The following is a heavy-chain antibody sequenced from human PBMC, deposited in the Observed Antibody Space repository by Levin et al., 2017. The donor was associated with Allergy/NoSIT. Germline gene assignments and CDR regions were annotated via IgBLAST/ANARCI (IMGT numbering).Heavy chain of an antibody. CDR3: TTDPNITMVVWVAQKGY. Sequence: PGESLKISCAAYGFTFTDAWMSWVRQAPGKGLEWVGRIKSKSDGATADYAAPVKGRFAISRDDSKNTFYLQMNSLKTEDTAVYYCTTDPNITMVVWVAQKGYWGQGTLVTVSS. CDR1: GFTFTDAW. D-gene: IGHD3-10*01. V-gene: IGHV3-15*01. J-gene: IGHJ4*02. CDR2: IKSKSDGATA.